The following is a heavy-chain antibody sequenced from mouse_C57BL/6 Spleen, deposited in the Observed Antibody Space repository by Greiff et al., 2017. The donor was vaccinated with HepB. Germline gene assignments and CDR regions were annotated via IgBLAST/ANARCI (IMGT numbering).Heavy chain of an antibody. D-gene: IGHD1-1*01. CDR2: IYPGDGDT. J-gene: IGHJ2*01. Sequence: VQLQQSGAELVKPGASVKISCKASGYAFSSYWMNWVKQRPGKGLECIGQIYPGDGDTNYNGKFKGKATLTADKSSSTAYMQLSSLTSEDSAVYFCARSTTVVAFDYWGQGTTLTVSS. CDR3: ARSTTVVAFDY. CDR1: GYAFSSYW. V-gene: IGHV1-80*01.